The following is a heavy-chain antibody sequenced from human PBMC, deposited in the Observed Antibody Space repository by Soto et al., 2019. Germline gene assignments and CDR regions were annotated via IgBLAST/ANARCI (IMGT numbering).Heavy chain of an antibody. V-gene: IGHV3-30*18. J-gene: IGHJ4*02. CDR1: GFTFSSYG. D-gene: IGHD3-10*01. Sequence: VGSLRLSCAASGFTFSSYGMHWVRQAPGKGLEWVAVISYDGSNKYYADSVKGRFTISRDNSKNTLYLQMNSLRAEDAAVYYCAKEAWGYGSGSYSYYFDYWGQGTLVTVSA. CDR3: AKEAWGYGSGSYSYYFDY. CDR2: ISYDGSNK.